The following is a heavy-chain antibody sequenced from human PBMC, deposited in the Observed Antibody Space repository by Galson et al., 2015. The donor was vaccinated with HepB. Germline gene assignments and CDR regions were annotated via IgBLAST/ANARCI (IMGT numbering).Heavy chain of an antibody. J-gene: IGHJ4*02. V-gene: IGHV2-70*04. D-gene: IGHD2-2*01. CDR2: IDWDDDK. CDR3: AQIQGVAGYQLLFRPRRLDC. Sequence: PALVKPTQTLTLTCTFSGFSLSTSGMRVSWIRQPPGKALEWLARIDWDDDKYFSTSLKTRLTISKDTSKNQVVFTMTNMDPADTATYYCAQIQGVAGYQLLFRPRRLDCWGQGTLVTVSS. CDR1: GFSLSTSGMR.